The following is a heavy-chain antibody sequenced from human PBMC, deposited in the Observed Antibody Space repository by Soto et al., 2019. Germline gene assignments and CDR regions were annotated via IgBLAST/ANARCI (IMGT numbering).Heavy chain of an antibody. Sequence: QAQLVESGGGLVKPGGSLRLSCAASGFTFSDYCMSWIRQAPGKGLEWISYISSSGTYTNYADSVKGRFTISRDNAKYSLYLRMNGVRAEVTAVYYCVRGRGGDWVQVSVDTVCS. J-gene: IGHJ4*02. CDR3: VRGRGGD. D-gene: IGHD3-10*01. CDR1: GFTFSDYC. CDR2: ISSSGTYT. V-gene: IGHV3-11*06.